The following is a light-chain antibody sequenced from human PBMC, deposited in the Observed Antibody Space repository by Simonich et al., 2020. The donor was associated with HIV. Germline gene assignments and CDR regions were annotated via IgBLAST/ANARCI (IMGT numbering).Light chain of an antibody. J-gene: IGKJ4*01. CDR1: KDISDF. V-gene: IGKV1-33*01. Sequence: DIQMTQSPSTLSSSVGDRVTITCHASKDISDFLNWYPQKPGKAPKLLFYDASNFETGFPFRFSGSGSGTDFTFTISSLQPEDIATYYCQEYDNLLALTFGGVTKVEIK. CDR2: DAS. CDR3: QEYDNLLALT.